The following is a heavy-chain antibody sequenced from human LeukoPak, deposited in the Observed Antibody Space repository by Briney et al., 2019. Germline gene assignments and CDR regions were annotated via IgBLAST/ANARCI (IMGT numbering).Heavy chain of an antibody. J-gene: IGHJ4*02. Sequence: GGSLRLSCAASGFTFSSYSMNWVRQAPGKGLEWVSYISSSSSTIYYADSVKGRFTISRDNAKNSLYLQMNSLRGEDTAVYYCARDVALSTYHFDSSGLLDCWGQGTLVTVSS. CDR1: GFTFSSYS. CDR3: ARDVALSTYHFDSSGLLDC. CDR2: ISSSSSTI. V-gene: IGHV3-48*04. D-gene: IGHD3-22*01.